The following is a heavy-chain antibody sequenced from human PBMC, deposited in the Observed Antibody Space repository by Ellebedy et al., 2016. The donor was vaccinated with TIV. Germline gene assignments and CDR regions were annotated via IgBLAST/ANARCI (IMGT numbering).Heavy chain of an antibody. CDR1: GFTFSDPY. V-gene: IGHV3-72*01. CDR3: ASVVRKGSGSMDV. CDR2: IRNKANSYTT. D-gene: IGHD3-10*01. Sequence: GGSLRLSCAASGFTFSDPYMDWVRQAPGKGLEWVGRIRNKANSYTTQYAASVKGRFTISRDDSKNSLYLQMNSLKIEDTAVYYCASVVRKGSGSMDVWGQGTTVTVSS. J-gene: IGHJ6*02.